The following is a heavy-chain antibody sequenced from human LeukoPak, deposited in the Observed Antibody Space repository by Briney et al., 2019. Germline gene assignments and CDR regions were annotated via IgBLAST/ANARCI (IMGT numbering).Heavy chain of an antibody. CDR1: GFTFSDYY. V-gene: IGHV3-11*04. Sequence: GGSLRLSCAASGFTFSDYYMSWIRQAPGKGLERVSYISSSGSTIYYADSVKGRFTISRDNAKNSLYLQMNSLRAEDTAVYYCARRVIADRSAFDIWGQGTMVTVSS. J-gene: IGHJ3*02. D-gene: IGHD2-21*01. CDR2: ISSSGSTI. CDR3: ARRVIADRSAFDI.